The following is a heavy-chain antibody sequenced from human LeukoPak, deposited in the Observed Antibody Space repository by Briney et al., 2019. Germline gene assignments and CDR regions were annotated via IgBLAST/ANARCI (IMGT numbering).Heavy chain of an antibody. J-gene: IGHJ4*01. V-gene: IGHV1-8*01. Sequence: ASVKVSCKASGYTFTSYDINWVRQATGQGLEWMGWMNPNSGSTGYAQKFQGRVTMTRNTSISTAYMELSSLRSEDTAVYYCARVRGVGRNNYVYRYMDVWGQGTLVTVSS. CDR2: MNPNSGST. D-gene: IGHD3-16*01. CDR1: GYTFTSYD. CDR3: ARVRGVGRNNYVYRYMDV.